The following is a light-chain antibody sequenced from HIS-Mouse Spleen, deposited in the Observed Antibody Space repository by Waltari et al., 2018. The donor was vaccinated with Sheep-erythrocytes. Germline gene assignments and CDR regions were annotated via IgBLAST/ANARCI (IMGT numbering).Light chain of an antibody. Sequence: QSALTQPRSVSGSPGQSVTISCTGTSSAVGGYNSVSWYQQHPGKAPNLMIYDVSKRPSGVPDRFSGSKSGNTASLTISGLQAEDEADYYCCSYAGSYNHVFATGTKVTVL. CDR3: CSYAGSYNHV. V-gene: IGLV2-11*01. CDR1: SSAVGGYNS. CDR2: DVS. J-gene: IGLJ1*01.